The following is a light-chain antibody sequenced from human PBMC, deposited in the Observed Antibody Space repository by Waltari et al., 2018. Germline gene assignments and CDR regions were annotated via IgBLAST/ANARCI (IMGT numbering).Light chain of an antibody. Sequence: QSVLTQPPSASGTPGQRVTISCSGGSSNIGRNTINWYQQLPGTAPKLLICANDQRPSGVPDQFSGSKSGSSAFLAISGLQSADEASYYCASWDDSLDGVIFGGGTKLTVL. CDR1: SSNIGRNT. V-gene: IGLV1-44*01. CDR3: ASWDDSLDGVI. CDR2: AND. J-gene: IGLJ2*01.